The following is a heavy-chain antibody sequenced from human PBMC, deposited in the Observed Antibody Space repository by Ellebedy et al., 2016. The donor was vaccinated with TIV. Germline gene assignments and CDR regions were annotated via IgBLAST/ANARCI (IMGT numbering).Heavy chain of an antibody. D-gene: IGHD3-10*01. V-gene: IGHV3-23*01. CDR1: GFNFNIFA. Sequence: GESLKISCATSGFNFNIFAMSWVRQAPGEGLEWVSAISSSGDSTFYADSVKVRFTVSRDNSENMLYLQMNSLRAADTAVYYCAKGRGGDWFGDTLDDPWGQGTLLTVSS. J-gene: IGHJ5*02. CDR2: ISSSGDST. CDR3: AKGRGGDWFGDTLDDP.